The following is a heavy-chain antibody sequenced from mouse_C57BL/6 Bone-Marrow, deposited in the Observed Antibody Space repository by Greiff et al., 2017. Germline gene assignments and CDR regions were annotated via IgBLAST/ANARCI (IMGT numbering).Heavy chain of an antibody. D-gene: IGHD1-1*01. CDR3: TRGGGTVVADFDY. CDR1: GYTFTDYE. V-gene: IGHV1-15*01. CDR2: IDPETGGT. J-gene: IGHJ2*01. Sequence: VKLMESGAELVRPGASVTLSCKASGYTFTDYEMHWVKQTPVHGLEWIGAIDPETGGTAYNQKFKGKAILTAAKSSSTAYMELRSLTSEDSAVYYCTRGGGTVVADFDYWGQGTTLTVSS.